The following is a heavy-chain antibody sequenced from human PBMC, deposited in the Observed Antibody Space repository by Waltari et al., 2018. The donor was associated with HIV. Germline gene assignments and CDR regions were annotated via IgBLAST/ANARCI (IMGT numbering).Heavy chain of an antibody. CDR1: GFTFSDYY. CDR2: IAVSSAYT. V-gene: IGHV3-11*05. D-gene: IGHD2-15*01. CDR3: ARVARGLRQGSFDI. Sequence: QVHLVESGGDLVKPGGSLRLSCVGSGFTFSDYYMTWIRQAPGKRREGVSDIAVSSAYTNYGDSVKGRFTMSRDDAKKSLFLQINSLRPEDTAVYYCARVARGLRQGSFDIWGQGTMVTVSS. J-gene: IGHJ3*02.